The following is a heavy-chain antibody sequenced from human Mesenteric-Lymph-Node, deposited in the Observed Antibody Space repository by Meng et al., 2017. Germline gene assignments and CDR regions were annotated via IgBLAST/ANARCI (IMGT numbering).Heavy chain of an antibody. CDR3: ASSKAMADAFDI. D-gene: IGHD5-18*01. V-gene: IGHV3-30*04. CDR2: ISYDGSNK. CDR1: GFTFSSYA. J-gene: IGHJ3*02. Sequence: GGSLRLSCAASGFTFSSYAMHWVRQAPGKGLEWVAVISYDGSNKYYADSVKGRFTISRDNSKNTLYLQMNSLRAEDTAVYYCASSKAMADAFDIWGQGTMVTVSS.